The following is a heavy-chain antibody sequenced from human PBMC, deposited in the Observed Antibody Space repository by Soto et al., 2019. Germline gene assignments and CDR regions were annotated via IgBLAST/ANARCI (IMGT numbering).Heavy chain of an antibody. J-gene: IGHJ5*02. V-gene: IGHV4-30-2*01. CDR1: GGSISSGGYS. Sequence: SGTLSLTCAVSGGSISSGGYSWSWIRQPPGKGLEWIGYIYHSGSTYYNPSLKSRVTISVDRSKNQFSLKLSSVTAADTAVYYCARLLWFGELSPSEYNWFDPWGQGTLVTVSS. CDR2: IYHSGST. CDR3: ARLLWFGELSPSEYNWFDP. D-gene: IGHD3-10*01.